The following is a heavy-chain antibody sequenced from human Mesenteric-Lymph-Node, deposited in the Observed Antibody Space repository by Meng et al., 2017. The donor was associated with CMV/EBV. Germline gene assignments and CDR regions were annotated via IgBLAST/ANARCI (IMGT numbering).Heavy chain of an antibody. CDR1: GFTFSNYA. CDR3: VRDSSGYYYFDF. J-gene: IGHJ4*02. D-gene: IGHD3-22*01. V-gene: IGHV3-21*01. CDR2: ISSSSTYI. Sequence: GESLKISCAASGFTFSNYAVSWVRQAPGKGLEWVSSISSSSTYIYYADSVKGRFTISRDNAKNSLYLQMNSLRAEDTAVYYCVRDSSGYYYFDFWGQGTLVTVSS.